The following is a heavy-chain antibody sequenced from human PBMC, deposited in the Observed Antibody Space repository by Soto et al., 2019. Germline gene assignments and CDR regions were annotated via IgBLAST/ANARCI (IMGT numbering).Heavy chain of an antibody. CDR3: AREKRNTNYYSYYGMDV. Sequence: TSETLSLTCTVSCCSISSGSYYWSWIRQPPGKGLEGIGDIYYRGSTNYNPSLKSRVTISVDTPKNQFSLKLSSVTAADTAAYYCAREKRNTNYYSYYGMDVWGQGTRVTVSS. D-gene: IGHD1-1*01. CDR2: IYYRGST. V-gene: IGHV4-61*01. J-gene: IGHJ6*02. CDR1: CCSISSGSYY.